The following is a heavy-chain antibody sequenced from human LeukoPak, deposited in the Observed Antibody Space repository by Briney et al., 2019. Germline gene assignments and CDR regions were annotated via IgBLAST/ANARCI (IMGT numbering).Heavy chain of an antibody. CDR2: IWYDGSNK. Sequence: GGSLRLSCAASGFTFSSYGMHWVRQAPGKGLEWVAVIWYDGSNKYYADSVKGRFTISRDNAKNSLYLQMNSLRAEDTAVYYCARDLESGSRDYWGQGTLVTVSS. CDR3: ARDLESGSRDY. D-gene: IGHD1-26*01. V-gene: IGHV3-33*01. J-gene: IGHJ4*02. CDR1: GFTFSSYG.